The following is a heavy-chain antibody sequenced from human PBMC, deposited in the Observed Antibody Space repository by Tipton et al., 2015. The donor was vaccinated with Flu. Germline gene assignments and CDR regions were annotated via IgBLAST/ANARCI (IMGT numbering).Heavy chain of an antibody. CDR1: TDTFTNYW. Sequence: QLVQSGVEVKKPGESLKISCKGSTDTFTNYWIAWVRQMPGKGLEWMGIIYPGDSDTRYSPSFQGQVTISADKSISTAYLQWSSRKASATAIYYCATMRFATGWDFHFDYWGQGTLVTVPS. CDR3: ATMRFATGWDFHFDY. V-gene: IGHV5-51*01. J-gene: IGHJ4*02. D-gene: IGHD3-9*01. CDR2: IYPGDSDT.